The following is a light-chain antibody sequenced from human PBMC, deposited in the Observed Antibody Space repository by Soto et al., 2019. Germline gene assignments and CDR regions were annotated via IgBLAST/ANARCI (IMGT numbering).Light chain of an antibody. V-gene: IGLV2-14*01. CDR2: ASS. CDR1: SSDVGGYNY. Sequence: QSALTQPASVSGSPGQSITISCTGTSSDVGGYNYVSWYQHHPGKAPRLMIYASSNRPSGVSNRFSGSKSGNTASLTISGLQAEDEADYYCSSYTSSSTRVFGTGTKLTVL. J-gene: IGLJ1*01. CDR3: SSYTSSSTRV.